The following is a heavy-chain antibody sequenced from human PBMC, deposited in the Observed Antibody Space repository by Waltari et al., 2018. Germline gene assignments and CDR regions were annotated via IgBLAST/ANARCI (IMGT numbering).Heavy chain of an antibody. Sequence: EVQLVVSGGGLVQPGRSMRLSCTTFGFTFGAHSLSWSRQAPGKGLEWVGFIRSKIYGGTADYAASVKGRFTVSRDDSKSIAYLQMDSLKTEDTAVYYCSRVSASGDGMDVWGQGTTVTVSS. J-gene: IGHJ6*02. CDR1: GFTFGAHS. D-gene: IGHD3-16*01. V-gene: IGHV3-49*03. CDR3: SRVSASGDGMDV. CDR2: IRSKIYGGTA.